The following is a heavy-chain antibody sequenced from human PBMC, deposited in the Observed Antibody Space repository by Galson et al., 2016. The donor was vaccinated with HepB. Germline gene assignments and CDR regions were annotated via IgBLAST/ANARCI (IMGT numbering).Heavy chain of an antibody. CDR1: GFTFSNEW. CDR3: ARDNGMDV. CDR2: IKADGSEK. Sequence: SLRLSCAASGFTFSNEWMIWVRQAPGKGLECVANIKADGSEKYYLDSVMGRFSISRDNAKNALYLQMSSLRADDTAVYYCARDNGMDVWGQGTTVTVSS. J-gene: IGHJ6*02. V-gene: IGHV3-7*03.